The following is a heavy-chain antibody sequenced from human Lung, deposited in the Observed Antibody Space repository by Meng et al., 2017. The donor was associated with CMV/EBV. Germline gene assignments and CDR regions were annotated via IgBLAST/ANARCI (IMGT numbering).Heavy chain of an antibody. D-gene: IGHD6-13*01. Sequence: VPLHESGGAMFHHGGSIRLARAASGFTFSDFFMSWIRQAAGKGLEWISYISLSGSYTKYAESTRGRFTVSRDNAKNSLYLQMNSLRVEDTAIYYCARQWAPGINRSWDNSYFDYWGQGALVTVSS. J-gene: IGHJ4*02. CDR3: ARQWAPGINRSWDNSYFDY. CDR1: GFTFSDFF. CDR2: ISLSGSYT. V-gene: IGHV3-11*06.